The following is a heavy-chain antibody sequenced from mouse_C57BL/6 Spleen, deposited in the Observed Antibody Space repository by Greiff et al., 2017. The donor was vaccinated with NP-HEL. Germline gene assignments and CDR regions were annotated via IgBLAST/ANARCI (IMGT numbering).Heavy chain of an antibody. D-gene: IGHD1-1*01. CDR3: FITTVVVDY. CDR2: INPSSGYT. J-gene: IGHJ4*01. CDR1: GYTFTSYW. V-gene: IGHV1-7*01. Sequence: QVHVKQSGAELAKPGASVKLSCKASGYTFTSYWMHWVKQRPGQGLEWIGYINPSSGYTKYNQKFKDKATLTADKSSSTAYMQLSSLTYEDSAVYYCFITTVVVDYWGQGTSVTVSS.